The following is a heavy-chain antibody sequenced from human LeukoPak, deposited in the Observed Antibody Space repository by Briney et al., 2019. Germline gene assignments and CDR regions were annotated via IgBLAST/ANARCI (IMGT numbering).Heavy chain of an antibody. CDR1: GGTFSSYA. V-gene: IGHV1-69*05. CDR3: ARESVLRFFNWFDP. D-gene: IGHD3-3*01. J-gene: IGHJ5*02. CDR2: IIPIFGTA. Sequence: GASVTVSCKASGGTFSSYAISWVRQAPGQGLEWMGGIIPIFGTANYAQKFQGRVTITTDESTSTAYMELSSLRSEDTAVYYCARESVLRFFNWFDPWGQGTLVTVSS.